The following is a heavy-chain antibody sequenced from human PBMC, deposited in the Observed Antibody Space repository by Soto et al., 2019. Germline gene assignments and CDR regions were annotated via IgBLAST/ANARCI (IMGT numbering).Heavy chain of an antibody. Sequence: SETLSLTCAVYGGSFSGYYWSWIRQPPGKGLEWIGEINHSGSTNYNPSLKSRATISVDTSKNQFSLELSSVTAADTAVYYCASNPPRSRKNRINYGSGSYYPYWGQGTLVTVSS. V-gene: IGHV4-34*01. CDR3: ASNPPRSRKNRINYGSGSYYPY. D-gene: IGHD3-10*01. J-gene: IGHJ4*02. CDR1: GGSFSGYY. CDR2: INHSGST.